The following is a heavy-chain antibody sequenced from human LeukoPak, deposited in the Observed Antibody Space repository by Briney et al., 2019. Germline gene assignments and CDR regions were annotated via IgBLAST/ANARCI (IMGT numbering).Heavy chain of an antibody. J-gene: IGHJ3*02. CDR2: IKQDGSEK. CDR1: GFTFSSYW. CDR3: ARNYYDSSGYSVDAYDI. V-gene: IGHV3-7*01. Sequence: PGGSLRLSCAASGFTFSSYWMSWVRQAPGKGLEWVANIKQDGSEKYYVDSVKGRFTISRDNAKNSLYLQMNSLRAEDTAVYYCARNYYDSSGYSVDAYDIWGQGTMVTVSS. D-gene: IGHD3-22*01.